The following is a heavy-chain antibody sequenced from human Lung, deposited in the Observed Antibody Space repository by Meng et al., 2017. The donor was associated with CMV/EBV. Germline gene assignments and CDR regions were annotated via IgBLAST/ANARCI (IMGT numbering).Heavy chain of an antibody. Sequence: AASGITFEDYGMSWVRQVPGKGLEWGPSIIWNGAGTSYTDSGKGRFIISRDNAKNSLYPQMNSLRAENTALYYCARDRGSSEYCLDNWGQGTLVTVSS. CDR2: IIWNGAGT. J-gene: IGHJ4*02. D-gene: IGHD1-26*01. CDR1: GITFEDYG. V-gene: IGHV3-20*04. CDR3: ARDRGSSEYCLDN.